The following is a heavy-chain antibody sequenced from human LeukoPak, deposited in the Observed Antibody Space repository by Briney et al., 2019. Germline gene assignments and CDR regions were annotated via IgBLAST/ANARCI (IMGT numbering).Heavy chain of an antibody. CDR3: ARHSRSVRGVISNFDY. V-gene: IGHV4-34*01. CDR2: INHSGST. CDR1: GGSFSGYY. Sequence: SETLSLTCAVYGGSFSGYYWSWIRQPPGKGLEWIGEINHSGSTNYNPSLKSRVTISVDTSKNQFSLKLSSVTAADTAVYYCARHSRSVRGVISNFDYWGQGTLVTVSS. D-gene: IGHD3-10*01. J-gene: IGHJ4*02.